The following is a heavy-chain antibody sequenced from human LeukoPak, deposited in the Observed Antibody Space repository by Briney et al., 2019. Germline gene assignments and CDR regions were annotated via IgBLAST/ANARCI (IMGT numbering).Heavy chain of an antibody. CDR2: IYYSGST. V-gene: IGHV4-39*07. J-gene: IGHJ3*02. Sequence: SETLSLTCTVSGGSISSSSYYWGWIRQPPGKGLEWIGSIYYSGSTYYNPSLKSRVTISVDTSKNQFSLKLSSVTAADTAVYYCARDSPSRAFDIWGQGTMVTVSS. CDR1: GGSISSSSYY. D-gene: IGHD2-2*01. CDR3: ARDSPSRAFDI.